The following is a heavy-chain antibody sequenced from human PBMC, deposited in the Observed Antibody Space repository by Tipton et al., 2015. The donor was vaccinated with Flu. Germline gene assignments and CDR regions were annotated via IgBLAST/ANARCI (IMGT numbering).Heavy chain of an antibody. J-gene: IGHJ4*02. CDR3: ARGDDYDSSGYQD. D-gene: IGHD3-22*01. CDR1: GGSFSGYY. CDR2: INHSGST. V-gene: IGHV4-34*01. Sequence: TLSLTCAVYGGSFSGYYWSWIRQPPGKGLEWIGEINHSGSTNYNPSLKSRVTISVDTSKNQFSLKLSSVTAADTAVYYCARGDDYDSSGYQDWGQGTLVTVSS.